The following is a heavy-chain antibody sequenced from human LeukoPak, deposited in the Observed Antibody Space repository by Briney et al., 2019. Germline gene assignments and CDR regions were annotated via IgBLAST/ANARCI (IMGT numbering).Heavy chain of an antibody. J-gene: IGHJ3*02. D-gene: IGHD3-10*01. Sequence: PGGSLRLSCAASGFTFSSYAMSWVRQAPGKGLEWVSAISGSGGSTYYADSVKGRFTISRDNSKNTLYLQMNSLRAEDTAVYYCGYPLWFADLGAFDIWGQGTMVTVSS. CDR2: ISGSGGST. CDR1: GFTFSSYA. CDR3: GYPLWFADLGAFDI. V-gene: IGHV3-23*01.